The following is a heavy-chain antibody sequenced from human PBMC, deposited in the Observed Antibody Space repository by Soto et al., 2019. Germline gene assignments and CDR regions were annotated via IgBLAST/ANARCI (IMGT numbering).Heavy chain of an antibody. J-gene: IGHJ4*02. CDR2: TSTTGTSM. CDR3: ASETNFIDY. D-gene: IGHD7-27*01. Sequence: VQLVESGGDLIQPGGSLRLSCEASGFTFSSYEMNWVRHAPGKGLEWVSYTSTTGTSMDYADSVKGRFTTSRDNAKNSLFLQLNSLRKEDTAVYHCASETNFIDYGGQGTLVSVS. CDR1: GFTFSSYE. V-gene: IGHV3-48*03.